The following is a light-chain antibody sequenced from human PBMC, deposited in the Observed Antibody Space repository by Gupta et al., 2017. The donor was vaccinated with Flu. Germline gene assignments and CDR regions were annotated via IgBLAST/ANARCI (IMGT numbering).Light chain of an antibody. V-gene: IGKV3-20*01. J-gene: IGKJ5*01. CDR1: QSVSSSY. Sequence: IVLTQSPGTLSLSPGERATLSCRASQSVSSSYLAWYQQKPGQAPRLLIYGASRRATGIPGSCSGSASGTDFTLTISRLEPEHVAVYYCQQDGSSPITFGQGTPLEIK. CDR2: GAS. CDR3: QQDGSSPIT.